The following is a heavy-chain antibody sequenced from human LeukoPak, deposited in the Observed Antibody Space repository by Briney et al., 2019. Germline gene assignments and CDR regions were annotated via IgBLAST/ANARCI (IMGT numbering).Heavy chain of an antibody. CDR3: AKAAYYEILTSTTFDY. CDR1: GFTFTSYA. V-gene: IGHV3-23*01. CDR2: ISGSGGST. D-gene: IGHD3-9*01. Sequence: PGGSLRLSCAASGFTFTSYAMSWVRQAPGKGLEWVSAISGSGGSTYYADSVKGRFTISRDNSKNTLYLQMNSLRAEDTAVYYCAKAAYYEILTSTTFDYWGQGTLVTVSS. J-gene: IGHJ4*02.